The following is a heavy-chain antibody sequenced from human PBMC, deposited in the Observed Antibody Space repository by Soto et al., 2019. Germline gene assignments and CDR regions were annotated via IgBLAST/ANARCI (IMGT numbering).Heavy chain of an antibody. V-gene: IGHV1-18*01. J-gene: IGHJ4*02. D-gene: IGHD6-6*01. CDR1: GYTVTSYV. CDR2: ISAYNGNT. Sequence: VASVKVSCKASGYTVTSYVIGVVRQAHGQGLEWMGWISAYNGNTNYAQKLQGRVTMTTDTSTSTAYMELRRLRSDDTAVYYCAGHEEYSSSFDYWGQGTLVTVSS. CDR3: AGHEEYSSSFDY.